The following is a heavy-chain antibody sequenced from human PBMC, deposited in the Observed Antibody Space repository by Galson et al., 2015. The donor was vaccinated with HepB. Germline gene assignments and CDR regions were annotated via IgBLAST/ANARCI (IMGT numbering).Heavy chain of an antibody. J-gene: IGHJ6*03. V-gene: IGHV5-10-1*01. D-gene: IGHD6-6*01. Sequence: QSGAEVKKPGESLRISCKGSGYSFTSYWISWERQMPGKGLEWMGRIDPSDSYTNYSPSFQGHVTISADKSISTAYLQWSSLKASDTAMYYCARSYYPSSSREYYYYYYMDVWGKGTTGTVSS. CDR2: IDPSDSYT. CDR1: GYSFTSYW. CDR3: ARSYYPSSSREYYYYYYMDV.